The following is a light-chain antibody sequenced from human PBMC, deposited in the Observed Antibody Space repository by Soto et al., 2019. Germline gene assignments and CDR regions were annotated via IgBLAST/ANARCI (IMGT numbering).Light chain of an antibody. CDR2: LAS. CDR3: QQYGTSPPWT. Sequence: EVVLTQSPDTLSLSPGDRATLSCRASERVSASYIAWYQQKPGQAPRLLIYLASSRATGIPDRFSGSGSGTDFTLTISRLEPEGFAVYFCQQYGTSPPWTFGPGTKVEIK. V-gene: IGKV3-20*01. CDR1: ERVSASY. J-gene: IGKJ1*01.